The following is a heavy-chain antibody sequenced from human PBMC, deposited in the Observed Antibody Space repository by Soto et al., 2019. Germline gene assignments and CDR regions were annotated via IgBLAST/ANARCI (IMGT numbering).Heavy chain of an antibody. V-gene: IGHV1-69*04. J-gene: IGHJ5*02. CDR3: ARGRLRYFDWPKNWFDP. CDR2: IIPILGIA. D-gene: IGHD3-9*01. CDR1: GYTFTSYA. Sequence: SVKVSCKASGYTFTSYAMRWVRQAPGQRLEWMGRIIPILGIANYAQKFQGRVTITADKSTSTAYMELSSLRSEDTAVYYCARGRLRYFDWPKNWFDPWGQGTLVTVSS.